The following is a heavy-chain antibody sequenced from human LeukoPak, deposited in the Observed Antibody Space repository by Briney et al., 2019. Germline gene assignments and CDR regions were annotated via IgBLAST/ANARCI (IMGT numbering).Heavy chain of an antibody. J-gene: IGHJ4*02. Sequence: GGSLRLSCAASGFTFSDHYMDWVRQAPGKELEWVGRIRNKANSYTTEYAASVKGRFTVSRDNSKNSLYLQMNSLKTEDTAVYYCVGGAVYYFDCWGQGTLVTVSS. CDR3: VGGAVYYFDC. V-gene: IGHV3-72*01. CDR2: IRNKANSYTT. CDR1: GFTFSDHY.